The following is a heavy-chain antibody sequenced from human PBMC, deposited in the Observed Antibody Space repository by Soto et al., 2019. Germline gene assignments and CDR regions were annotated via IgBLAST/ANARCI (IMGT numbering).Heavy chain of an antibody. J-gene: IGHJ5*02. D-gene: IGHD3-16*01. CDR2: ISASGGST. Sequence: XGCLRVSCTASGCTFDRFTMTWVRQAPGKGLEWVSAISASGGSTFYADSVKGRFTISRDSSKNTLYLQMNSLRAEDTAVYYCARGAVMPDAWGQGTLVTVSS. CDR3: ARGAVMPDA. CDR1: GCTFDRFT. V-gene: IGHV3-23*01.